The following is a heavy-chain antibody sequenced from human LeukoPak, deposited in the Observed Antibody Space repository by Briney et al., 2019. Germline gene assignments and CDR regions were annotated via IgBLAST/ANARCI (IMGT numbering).Heavy chain of an antibody. V-gene: IGHV1-18*01. J-gene: IGHJ6*03. CDR1: GYTFTGYG. Sequence: ASVKVSCKASGYTFTGYGISWVRQAPGQGLEWMGWISAYNGNTNYAQKLQGRVTMTTDTSTSTAYMELRSLRSDDTAVYYCARDQEYSSSFGYYYYYMDVWGKGTTVTVSS. CDR3: ARDQEYSSSFGYYYYYMDV. D-gene: IGHD6-6*01. CDR2: ISAYNGNT.